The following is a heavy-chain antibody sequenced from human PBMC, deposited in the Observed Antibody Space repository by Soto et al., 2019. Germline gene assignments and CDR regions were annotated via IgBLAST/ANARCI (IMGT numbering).Heavy chain of an antibody. D-gene: IGHD4-17*01. Sequence: EVQLVESGGGLVQPGGSLRLSCAASGFTFSIYWMHWVRQAPGKVLVWVSRINSDGSSTKYADSVKGRFTISRDNAKNTLYLQVNSLRAEDTAVYYCARENMGGDYGLEIDYWGQGTVVTVSS. CDR1: GFTFSIYW. J-gene: IGHJ4*02. CDR2: INSDGSST. CDR3: ARENMGGDYGLEIDY. V-gene: IGHV3-74*01.